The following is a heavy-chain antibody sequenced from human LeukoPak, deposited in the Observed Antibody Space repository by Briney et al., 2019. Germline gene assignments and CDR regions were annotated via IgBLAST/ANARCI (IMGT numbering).Heavy chain of an antibody. CDR2: INHSGNT. Sequence: SETLSLTCAVYGGSFSGYYWSWIRQPPGKGLEGIGKINHSGNTNYNPSLKSRVTISVDTSKNQFSLKLSSVTAADTAVYYCARGTDSSGWYYWFDPWGQGTLVTVSS. V-gene: IGHV4-34*01. CDR3: ARGTDSSGWYYWFDP. J-gene: IGHJ5*02. CDR1: GGSFSGYY. D-gene: IGHD6-19*01.